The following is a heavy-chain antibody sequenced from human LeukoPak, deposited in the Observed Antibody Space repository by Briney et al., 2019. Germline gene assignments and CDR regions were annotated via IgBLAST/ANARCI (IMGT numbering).Heavy chain of an antibody. V-gene: IGHV3-33*08. CDR3: ASSSGWYLSSDY. D-gene: IGHD6-19*01. Sequence: PGGSLRLSCAASGFTLSSYSMNWVRQAPGKGLEWVAVIWYDGSDKYHADSVKGRFTISRDNSKNMLYLQMNSLRAEDTAVYYCASSSGWYLSSDYWGQGTLVTVSS. CDR1: GFTLSSYS. J-gene: IGHJ4*02. CDR2: IWYDGSDK.